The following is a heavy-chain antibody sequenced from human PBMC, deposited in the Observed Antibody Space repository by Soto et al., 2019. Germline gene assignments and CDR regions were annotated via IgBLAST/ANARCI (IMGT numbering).Heavy chain of an antibody. CDR2: IYYSGST. CDR1: GGSISSGDYY. V-gene: IGHV4-30-4*01. J-gene: IGHJ4*02. D-gene: IGHD3-3*01. CDR3: ARAGRDFWSGPSPDFDY. Sequence: QVQLQESGPGLVKPSQTLSLTCTVSGGSISSGDYYWSWIRQPPGKGLEWIGYIYYSGSTYYNPSLKSRATISVDTSKNQFSLKLSSVTAADTAVYYCARAGRDFWSGPSPDFDYWGQGTLVTVSS.